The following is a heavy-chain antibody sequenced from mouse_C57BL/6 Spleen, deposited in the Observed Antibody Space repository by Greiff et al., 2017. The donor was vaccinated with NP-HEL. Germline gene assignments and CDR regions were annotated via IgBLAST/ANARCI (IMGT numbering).Heavy chain of an antibody. CDR1: GYTFTDYN. V-gene: IGHV1-18*01. CDR2: INPNNGGT. CDR3: ARRGPTYSKYYFDY. Sequence: EVQVVESGPELVKPGASVKIPCKASGYTFTDYNMDWVKQSHGKSLEWIGDINPNNGGTIYNQKFKGKATLTVDKSSSTAYMELRSLTSEDTAVYYCARRGPTYSKYYFDYWGQGTTLTVSS. D-gene: IGHD2-5*01. J-gene: IGHJ2*01.